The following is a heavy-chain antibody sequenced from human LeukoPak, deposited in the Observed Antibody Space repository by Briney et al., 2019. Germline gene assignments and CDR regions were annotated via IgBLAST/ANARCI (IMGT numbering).Heavy chain of an antibody. J-gene: IGHJ4*02. V-gene: IGHV3-74*01. CDR2: INNDGSST. CDR1: GVTFCSYW. CDR3: ARQRGYSYGQLDY. D-gene: IGHD5-18*01. Sequence: GGSLRLSCAASGVTFCSYWMHWVRQAPGKGLVWVSRINNDGSSTSYADSVKGRFTISRDNAKNTLYLQMNSLRAADAAVYYCARQRGYSYGQLDYWGQGTLVTVSS.